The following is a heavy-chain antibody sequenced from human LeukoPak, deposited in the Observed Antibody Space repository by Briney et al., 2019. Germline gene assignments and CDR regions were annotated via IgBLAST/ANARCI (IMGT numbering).Heavy chain of an antibody. J-gene: IGHJ4*02. CDR2: INHSGST. V-gene: IGHV4-34*01. D-gene: IGHD3-10*01. CDR1: GGSFSGYY. CDR3: ARESYGSGSYYPSSYYFDY. Sequence: PSETLSLTCAVYGGSFSGYYWSWIRQPPGKGLEWIGEINHSGSTNYNPSLKSRVTISVDTSKNQFSLKLSPVTAADTAVYYCARESYGSGSYYPSSYYFDYWGQGTLVTVSS.